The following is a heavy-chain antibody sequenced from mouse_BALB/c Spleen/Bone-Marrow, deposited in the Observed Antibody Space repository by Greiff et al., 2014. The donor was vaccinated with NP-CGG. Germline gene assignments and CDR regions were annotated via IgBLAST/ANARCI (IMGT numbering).Heavy chain of an antibody. CDR1: DYSFTSYW. D-gene: IGHD2-2*01. V-gene: IGHV1-74*01. CDR2: IHPSDSET. Sequence: QVQLQQSGAELVRPGASVKLSCRASDYSFTSYWVNWVKQRPGQDLEWIGMIHPSDSETRLNQKFEDKATLTVDKSSSTAYVQLSSPTSEDSAVYYCARGGYDGWYFDVWGAGTTVTVSS. J-gene: IGHJ1*01. CDR3: ARGGYDGWYFDV.